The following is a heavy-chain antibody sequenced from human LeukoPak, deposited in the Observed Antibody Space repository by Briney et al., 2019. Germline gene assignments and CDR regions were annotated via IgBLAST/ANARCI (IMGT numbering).Heavy chain of an antibody. D-gene: IGHD3-10*01. CDR1: GFTFSSYA. CDR3: ARDLRRGLYYYGSGVNWFDP. V-gene: IGHV3-20*04. CDR2: INWNGGST. Sequence: GGSLRLSCAASGFTFSSYAVSWVRQAPGKGLEWVSGINWNGGSTGYADSVKGRFTISRDNAKNSLYLQMNSLRAEDTALYYCARDLRRGLYYYGSGVNWFDPWGQGTLVTVSS. J-gene: IGHJ5*02.